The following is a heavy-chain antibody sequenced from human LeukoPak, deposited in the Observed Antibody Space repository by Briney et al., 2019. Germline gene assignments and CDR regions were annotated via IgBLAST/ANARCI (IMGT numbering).Heavy chain of an antibody. CDR1: GFTVSSNY. V-gene: IGHV3-53*01. CDR2: IYSGGST. Sequence: GGSPRLSCAASGFTVSSNYMSWVRQAPGKGLEWVSVIYSGGSTYYADSVKGRFTISRDNAKNSLYLQMNSLRAEDTAVYYCARDGDSSGGFDIWGQGTMVTVSS. CDR3: ARDGDSSGGFDI. D-gene: IGHD3-22*01. J-gene: IGHJ3*02.